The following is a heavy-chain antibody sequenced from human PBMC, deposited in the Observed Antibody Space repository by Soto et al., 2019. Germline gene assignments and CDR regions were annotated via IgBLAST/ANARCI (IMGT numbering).Heavy chain of an antibody. CDR2: IDPSDSYT. V-gene: IGHV5-10-1*01. J-gene: IGHJ4*02. CDR1: GYGFISYW. D-gene: IGHD2-8*01. CDR3: ARRAGCSNGLDLDY. Sequence: GESLKIACKGSGYGFISYWISWVRQMPGKGLEWMGRIDPSDSYTNYSPSFQGHVTISADKSISTAYLQWSSLKASDTAMYYCARRAGCSNGLDLDYWGQGLLVTVSS.